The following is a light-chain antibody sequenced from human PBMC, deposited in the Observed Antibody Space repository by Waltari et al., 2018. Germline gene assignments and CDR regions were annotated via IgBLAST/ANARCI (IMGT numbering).Light chain of an antibody. J-gene: IGLJ1*01. CDR3: QAWDSNSYV. CDR2: QDT. CDR1: KLGDKY. Sequence: SYELTQPHSVSVSPGQTASITCSGDKLGDKYACWYQQKPGQSPVVVIYQDTKRPSGIPERFSGSNSGNTATLTISETQAMDEADYYCQAWDSNSYVFGTGTKVTVL. V-gene: IGLV3-1*01.